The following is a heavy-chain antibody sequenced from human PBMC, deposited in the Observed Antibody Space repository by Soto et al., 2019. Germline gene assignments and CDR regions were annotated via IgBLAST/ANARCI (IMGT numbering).Heavy chain of an antibody. V-gene: IGHV4-59*08. CDR2: IYYSGST. J-gene: IGHJ4*02. Sequence: PSETLSLTCTVSGGSISSYYWSWIRQPPGKGLEWIGYIYYSGSTNYNPSLKSRVTISVDTSKNQFSLKLSSVTAADTAVYYCARLVYYDSSGSDYWGQGTLVTVSS. CDR3: ARLVYYDSSGSDY. D-gene: IGHD3-22*01. CDR1: GGSISSYY.